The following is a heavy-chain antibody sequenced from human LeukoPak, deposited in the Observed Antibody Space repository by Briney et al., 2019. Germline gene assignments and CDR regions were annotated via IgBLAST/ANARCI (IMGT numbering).Heavy chain of an antibody. Sequence: SETLSLTCTVSGGSISSYYWSWIRQPAGKGLEWIGRIYTSGSTNYNPSLKSRVTMSVDTSKNQFSLRLSSVTAADTAVYYCARVPVNIWENWFDPWGQGTLVTVSS. CDR2: IYTSGST. D-gene: IGHD1-26*01. CDR1: GGSISSYY. CDR3: ARVPVNIWENWFDP. J-gene: IGHJ5*02. V-gene: IGHV4-4*07.